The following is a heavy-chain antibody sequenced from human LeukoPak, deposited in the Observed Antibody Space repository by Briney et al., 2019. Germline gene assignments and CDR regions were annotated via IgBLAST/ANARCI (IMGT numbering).Heavy chain of an antibody. V-gene: IGHV5-51*01. D-gene: IGHD3-10*01. CDR3: ARSGDHYGSGSYHDY. CDR1: GYSFTSYW. J-gene: IGHJ4*02. Sequence: GESLKISCKGSGYSFTSYWIGWVRQMPGKGLEWMGIIYPGDSDPRYSPSFQGQVTISADKSISAAYLQWSSLKASDTAMYYCARSGDHYGSGSYHDYWGQGTLVTVSS. CDR2: IYPGDSDP.